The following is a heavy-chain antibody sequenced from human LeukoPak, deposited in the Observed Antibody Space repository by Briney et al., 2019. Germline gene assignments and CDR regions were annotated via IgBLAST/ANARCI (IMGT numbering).Heavy chain of an antibody. D-gene: IGHD2-15*01. CDR1: GFTFGDYS. V-gene: IGHV3-23*01. Sequence: GGSLRLSCTASGFTFGDYSMTWFRQAPGKGLEWVSAISNNGGYTYYADSVQGRFTISRDNSKSTLCLQMNSLRAEDTAVYYCAKQLGYCSDGSCYFPYWGQGTLVTVSS. CDR3: AKQLGYCSDGSCYFPY. CDR2: ISNNGGYT. J-gene: IGHJ4*02.